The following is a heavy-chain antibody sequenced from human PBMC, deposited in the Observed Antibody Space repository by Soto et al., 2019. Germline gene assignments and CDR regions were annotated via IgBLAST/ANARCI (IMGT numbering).Heavy chain of an antibody. V-gene: IGHV1-46*03. CDR2: IIPLLDTA. CDR1: GYTFTSYY. Sequence: VSVKVSCKASGYTFTSYYMHWVRQAPGQELEWMGRIIPLLDTANYAQKFQGRVTMTRDTSTSTVYMELSSLRSEDTAVYYCAREIEGWFDPWGQGTLVTVSS. CDR3: AREIEGWFDP. J-gene: IGHJ5*02.